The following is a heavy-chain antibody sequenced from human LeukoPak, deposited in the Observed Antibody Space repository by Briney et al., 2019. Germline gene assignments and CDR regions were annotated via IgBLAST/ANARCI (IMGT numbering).Heavy chain of an antibody. CDR1: GFTFSSYS. V-gene: IGHV3-7*01. D-gene: IGHD2-21*01. J-gene: IGHJ6*03. CDR2: IKQDGSEK. Sequence: GGSLRLSCAASGFTFSSYSMNWVRQAPGKGLEWVANIKQDGSEKYYVDSVKGRFTISRDNAKNSLYLQMNSLRAEDTAVYYCARVVKGYYMDVWGKGTTVTVSS. CDR3: ARVVKGYYMDV.